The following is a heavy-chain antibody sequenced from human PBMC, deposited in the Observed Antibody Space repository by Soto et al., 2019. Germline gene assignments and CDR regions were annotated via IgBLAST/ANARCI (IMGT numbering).Heavy chain of an antibody. CDR3: AREGSYSAYNFAHGIQLWSFDF. CDR2: IFSSGST. CDR1: GGSINTFY. J-gene: IGHJ4*02. Sequence: FETLSLTCTVSGGSINTFYWRWVRQPAGKXLEWIGRIFSSGSTSFNPSLESRVAMSVDTSKNHFSLNLSSVTAADMAVYYCAREGSYSAYNFAHGIQLWSFDFWGQGALVTVSS. D-gene: IGHD5-12*01. V-gene: IGHV4-4*07.